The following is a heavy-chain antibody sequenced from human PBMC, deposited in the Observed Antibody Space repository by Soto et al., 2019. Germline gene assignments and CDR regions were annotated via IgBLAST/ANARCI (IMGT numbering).Heavy chain of an antibody. CDR2: INSDGSST. V-gene: IGHV3-74*01. D-gene: IGHD4-4*01. CDR1: GFTFSSYW. J-gene: IGHJ3*01. Sequence: GESLKISCAASGFTFSSYWMHWVRQAPGKGLVWVSRINSDGSSTSYADSVKGRFTISRGNAKNSLYLQMNSLRAEDTAVYYCARDLQNRILWGQGTMVTVSS. CDR3: ARDLQNRIL.